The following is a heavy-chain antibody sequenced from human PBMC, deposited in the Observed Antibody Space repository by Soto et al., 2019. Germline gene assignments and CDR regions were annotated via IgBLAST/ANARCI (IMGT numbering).Heavy chain of an antibody. D-gene: IGHD3-10*01. V-gene: IGHV4-30-4*01. CDR3: ARYAITMVRGVFDY. J-gene: IGHJ4*02. CDR1: GGSISSYY. Sequence: SETLSLTCTVSGGSISSYYWSWIRQPPGKGLEWIGYIYYSGSTYYNPSLKSRVTISVDTSKNQFSLKLSSVTTADTAVYYCARYAITMVRGVFDYWGQGTLVTVSS. CDR2: IYYSGST.